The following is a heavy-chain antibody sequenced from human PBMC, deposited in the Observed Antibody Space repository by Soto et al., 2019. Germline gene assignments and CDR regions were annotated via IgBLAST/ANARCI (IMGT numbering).Heavy chain of an antibody. CDR3: ARGPRGYSYGRNDAFDI. CDR2: IYSGGST. J-gene: IGHJ3*02. V-gene: IGHV3-53*02. CDR1: GFTVSSNY. Sequence: EVQLVETGGGLIQPGGSLRLSCAASGFTVSSNYMSWVRQAPGKGLEWVSVIYSGGSTYYADSVKGRFTISRDNSKNTLYLQMNSPRAEDTAVYYCARGPRGYSYGRNDAFDIWGQGTMVTVSS. D-gene: IGHD5-18*01.